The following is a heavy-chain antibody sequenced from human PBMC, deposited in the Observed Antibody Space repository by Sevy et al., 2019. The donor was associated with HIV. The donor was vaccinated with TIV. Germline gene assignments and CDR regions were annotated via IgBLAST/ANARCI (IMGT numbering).Heavy chain of an antibody. J-gene: IGHJ4*01. D-gene: IGHD1-1*01. Sequence: GGSLRLSCAASGFTXSNAWMSWVRQAPGKGLEWGGRIKSKTDGGTTDYAAPVKGRFTISRDDSKNTLYLQMNSLKTXDTAVYYCTTWGYNTSTGTXRXXXXWGXXTLVTVSS. V-gene: IGHV3-15*01. CDR3: TTWGYNTSTGTXRXXXX. CDR1: GFTXSNAW. CDR2: IKSKTDGGTT.